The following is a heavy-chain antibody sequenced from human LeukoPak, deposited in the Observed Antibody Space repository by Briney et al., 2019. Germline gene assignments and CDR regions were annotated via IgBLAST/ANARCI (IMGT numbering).Heavy chain of an antibody. D-gene: IGHD6-19*01. J-gene: IGHJ6*03. CDR2: MNPNSGNT. V-gene: IGHV1-8*01. Sequence: ASVKVSCKASGYTFTSYDINWVRQATGQGLEWMGWMNPNSGNTGYAQKFQGRVTMTRNTSISTAYMELSSLRSEDTAVYYCARGGSSRWYVVSYYYYYYMDVWGKGTTVTISS. CDR1: GYTFTSYD. CDR3: ARGGSSRWYVVSYYYYYYMDV.